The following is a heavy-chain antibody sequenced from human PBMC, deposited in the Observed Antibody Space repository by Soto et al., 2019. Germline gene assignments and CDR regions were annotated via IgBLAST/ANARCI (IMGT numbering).Heavy chain of an antibody. V-gene: IGHV4-59*01. CDR3: ARGVITLYYFDY. D-gene: IGHD3-10*01. CDR2: IYYSGST. J-gene: IGHJ4*02. CDR1: GGSISSYY. Sequence: SETLSLTCTVSGGSISSYYWSWIRQPPGKGLEWIGYIYYSGSTNYNPSLKSRVTISVDTSKNQFSLKLSSVTAADTAVYYCARGVITLYYFDYWGQGTLVTVS.